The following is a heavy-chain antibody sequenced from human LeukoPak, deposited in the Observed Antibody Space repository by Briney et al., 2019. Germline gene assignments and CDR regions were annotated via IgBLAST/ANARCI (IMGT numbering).Heavy chain of an antibody. CDR1: GGSISSSSYY. J-gene: IGHJ3*02. CDR3: ARAGSLFAFDI. CDR2: IYYSGST. Sequence: SETLSLTCTVSGGSISSSSYYWGWIRQPPGKGLEWIGSIYYSGSTYYNPSLKSRVTISVDTSKNQFSLKLSSVSAADTAVYYCARAGSLFAFDIWGQGTMVTVSS. V-gene: IGHV4-39*07.